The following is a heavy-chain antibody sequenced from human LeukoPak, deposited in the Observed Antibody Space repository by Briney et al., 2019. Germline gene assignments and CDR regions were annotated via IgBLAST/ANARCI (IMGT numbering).Heavy chain of an antibody. V-gene: IGHV3-30*02. CDR3: AKGAGYGDLGYFYYMDV. CDR1: GFTFSTCG. J-gene: IGHJ6*03. D-gene: IGHD4-17*01. Sequence: GGSLRLSCAASGFTFSTCGMHWVRQAPGKGLEWVAFVRYDGSDNYYVDSVKGRFTISRDNSRNTLYLQMNSLRAEDTAVYYCAKGAGYGDLGYFYYMDVWGKGTTVTVSS. CDR2: VRYDGSDN.